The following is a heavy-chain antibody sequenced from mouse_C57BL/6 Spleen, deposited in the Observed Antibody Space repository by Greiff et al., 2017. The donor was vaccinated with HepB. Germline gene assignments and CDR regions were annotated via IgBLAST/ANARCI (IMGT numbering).Heavy chain of an antibody. Sequence: EVQRVESGGGLVQPGGSMKLSCVASGFTFSNYWMNWVRQSPEKGLEWVAQIRLKSDNYATHYAESVKGRFTISRDDSKSSVYLQMNNLRAEDTGIYYCTELLKFAYWGQGTLVTVSA. J-gene: IGHJ3*01. CDR2: IRLKSDNYAT. D-gene: IGHD1-1*01. V-gene: IGHV6-3*01. CDR1: GFTFSNYW. CDR3: TELLKFAY.